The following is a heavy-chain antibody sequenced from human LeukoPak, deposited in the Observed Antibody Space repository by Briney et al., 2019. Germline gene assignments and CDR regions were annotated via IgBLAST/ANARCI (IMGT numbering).Heavy chain of an antibody. Sequence: GGSLRLSCAASGFTFDDYGMSWVRQAPGKGLEWVSGINWNGGSTGYADSVKGRFTISRDNAKNSLYLQMNSLRAEDTALYYRARAYYYYYYMDVWGKGTTVTVSS. CDR3: ARAYYYYYYMDV. CDR1: GFTFDDYG. J-gene: IGHJ6*03. CDR2: INWNGGST. V-gene: IGHV3-20*04.